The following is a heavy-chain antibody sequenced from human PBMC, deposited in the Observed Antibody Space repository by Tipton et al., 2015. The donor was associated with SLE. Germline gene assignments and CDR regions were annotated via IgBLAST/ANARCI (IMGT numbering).Heavy chain of an antibody. Sequence: QSGAEVKKPGSSVKVSCKASGGTFNTYVISWVRQAPGQGLEWVGGIIPLFGTTNYAQKFQGRVTMTTDESTSTAYMELTSLRSEDTAVYYCAREGPPFDHWGQGTLVTVSS. CDR2: IIPLFGTT. CDR3: AREGPPFDH. V-gene: IGHV1-69*05. CDR1: GGTFNTYV. J-gene: IGHJ4*02.